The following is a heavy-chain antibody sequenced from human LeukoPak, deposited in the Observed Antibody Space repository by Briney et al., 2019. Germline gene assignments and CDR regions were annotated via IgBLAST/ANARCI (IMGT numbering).Heavy chain of an antibody. D-gene: IGHD1-26*01. CDR3: ARWGGGTPPYFDY. CDR2: INPNSGVT. J-gene: IGHJ4*02. Sequence: ASVKVSCKASGDTFTDYYIHWVRQAPGQGLEWMGWINPNSGVTSYAQKFQGRVTMTRDTSISTAYMDLSRLRSDGTAMYYCARWGGGTPPYFDYWGQGTLVTVSS. CDR1: GDTFTDYY. V-gene: IGHV1-2*02.